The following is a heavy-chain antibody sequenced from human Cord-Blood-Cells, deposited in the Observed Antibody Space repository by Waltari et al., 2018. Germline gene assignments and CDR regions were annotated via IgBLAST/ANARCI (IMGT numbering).Heavy chain of an antibody. D-gene: IGHD5-12*01. J-gene: IGHJ4*02. Sequence: QLQLQESGPGLVKPSETLSLTCTVSGGSISSSSYYWGWIRQPPGKGLEWIGSIYYSGSTYTTPSLKGRVTISVDTSKNQFSLKLSSVTAADTAVYYCARQVATILFDYWGQGTLVTVSS. CDR3: ARQVATILFDY. CDR2: IYYSGST. CDR1: GGSISSSSYY. V-gene: IGHV4-39*01.